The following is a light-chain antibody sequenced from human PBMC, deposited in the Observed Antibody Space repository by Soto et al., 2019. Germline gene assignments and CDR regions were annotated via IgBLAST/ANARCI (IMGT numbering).Light chain of an antibody. J-gene: IGKJ4*01. CDR3: QQYEALVPS. CDR1: QDITDY. Sequence: DIQMTQSPSSLSASVGDRVTITCQASQDITDYLNWYQQKPGKAPRLLIYDASNLETGVPPRFSGSGSGTDFTFTISSLQPEDIATYYCQQYEALVPSFGGGTKVEIK. CDR2: DAS. V-gene: IGKV1-33*01.